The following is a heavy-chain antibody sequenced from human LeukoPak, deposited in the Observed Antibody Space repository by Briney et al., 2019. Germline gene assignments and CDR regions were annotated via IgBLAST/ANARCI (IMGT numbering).Heavy chain of an antibody. Sequence: GGSLRLSCAASGFTFSSYWMHWVRQAPGKGLVWVSRINNDGSITKYADSVEGRFTISRDNAKNTLYLQMNSLRAEDTAVYYCAKGLGRYPDYWGRGTLVTVSS. D-gene: IGHD1-26*01. CDR3: AKGLGRYPDY. CDR2: INNDGSIT. CDR1: GFTFSSYW. J-gene: IGHJ4*02. V-gene: IGHV3-74*03.